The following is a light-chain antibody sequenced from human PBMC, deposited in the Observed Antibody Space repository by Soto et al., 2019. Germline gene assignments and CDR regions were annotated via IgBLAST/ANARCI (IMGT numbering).Light chain of an antibody. CDR3: QKYNSAPHT. V-gene: IGKV1-27*01. CDR2: AAS. CDR1: QGISNY. Sequence: DIQMTQSPSSLSASVGDRVTITCRASQGISNYLAWYQQKPGKVPKLLIYAASTLQSGVPSRFSGCGSGTDFNLTISSLQPEDVANYYCQKYNSAPHTFGQGTKLEIK. J-gene: IGKJ2*01.